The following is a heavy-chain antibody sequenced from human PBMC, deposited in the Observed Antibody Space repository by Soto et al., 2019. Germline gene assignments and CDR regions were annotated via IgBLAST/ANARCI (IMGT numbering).Heavy chain of an antibody. CDR1: GGSISSGGYY. Sequence: SETLSLTCTVSGGSISSGGYYWSWIRQHPGKGLEWIGYIYYSGSTYYNPSLKSRVTISVDTSKNQFSLKLSSVTAADTAVYYCARDCGSGGSCYFDYWGQGTLVTVSS. CDR3: ARDCGSGGSCYFDY. CDR2: IYYSGST. D-gene: IGHD2-15*01. J-gene: IGHJ4*02. V-gene: IGHV4-31*03.